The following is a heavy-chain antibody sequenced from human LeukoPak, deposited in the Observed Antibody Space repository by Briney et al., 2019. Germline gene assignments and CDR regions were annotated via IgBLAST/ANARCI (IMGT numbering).Heavy chain of an antibody. CDR2: ISWNSGSI. Sequence: GGSLRLSCAASGFTFDDYAMHWVRQAPGKGLEWVSGISWNSGSIGYADSVKGRFTISRDNAKNSLYLQMNSLRAEDTALYYCAKAPGAVAGTFYDYWGQGTLVTVSS. D-gene: IGHD6-19*01. J-gene: IGHJ4*02. V-gene: IGHV3-9*01. CDR3: AKAPGAVAGTFYDY. CDR1: GFTFDDYA.